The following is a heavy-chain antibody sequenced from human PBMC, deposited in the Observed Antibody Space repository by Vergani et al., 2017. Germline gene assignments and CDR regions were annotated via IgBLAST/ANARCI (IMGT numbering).Heavy chain of an antibody. V-gene: IGHV3-21*01. D-gene: IGHD5-24*01. Sequence: EVQLVESGGGLVKPGGSLRLSCAASGFTFSSYSMNWVRQAPGKGLEWVSSISSSSSYIYYADSVKGRFTISRDNAKNSLYLQMNSLRAEDTAVYYGARRRDGYNPPDYWGQGTLVTVSS. CDR2: ISSSSSYI. J-gene: IGHJ4*02. CDR1: GFTFSSYS. CDR3: ARRRDGYNPPDY.